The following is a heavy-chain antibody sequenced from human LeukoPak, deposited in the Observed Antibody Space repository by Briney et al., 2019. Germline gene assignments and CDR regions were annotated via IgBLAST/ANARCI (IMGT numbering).Heavy chain of an antibody. CDR2: ISSSSRYI. D-gene: IGHD3-22*01. CDR1: GFTFSSYS. J-gene: IGHJ4*02. V-gene: IGHV3-21*04. CDR3: AKDRGRYYDSNGYYWGYYFDS. Sequence: PGGSLRLACAASGFTFSSYSITWVRQAPGKGLGWVSSISSSSRYINYADSVKGRFTISRDNAKNSLYLQMSSLRAEDTAVYYCAKDRGRYYDSNGYYWGYYFDSWGQGILVTVST.